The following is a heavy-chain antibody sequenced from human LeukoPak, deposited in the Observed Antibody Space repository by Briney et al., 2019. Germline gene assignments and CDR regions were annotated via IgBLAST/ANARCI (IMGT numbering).Heavy chain of an antibody. D-gene: IGHD6-25*01. J-gene: IGHJ6*03. V-gene: IGHV3-30*04. CDR2: ISYDGSNK. Sequence: GGSLRLSRAASGFTFSSYAMHWVRQAPGKGLEWVAVISYDGSNKYYADSVKGRFTISRDNSKNTLYLQMNSLRAEDTAVYYCARVGAAGYYYMDVWGKGTTVTVSS. CDR3: ARVGAAGYYYMDV. CDR1: GFTFSSYA.